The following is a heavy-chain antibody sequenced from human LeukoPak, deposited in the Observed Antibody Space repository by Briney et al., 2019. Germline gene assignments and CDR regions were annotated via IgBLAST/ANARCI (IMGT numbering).Heavy chain of an antibody. V-gene: IGHV4-4*02. CDR1: GGSISSSNW. CDR3: ARDSATVSHYLTPSDAFDI. CDR2: IYHSGST. D-gene: IGHD4-17*01. J-gene: IGHJ3*02. Sequence: SETLSLTCAVSGGSISSSNWWSWVRQPPGKGLEWIGEIYHSGSTSYNPSLKSRVTISVDKSKNQFSLKLSSVTAADTAVYYCARDSATVSHYLTPSDAFDIWGQGTMVTVSS.